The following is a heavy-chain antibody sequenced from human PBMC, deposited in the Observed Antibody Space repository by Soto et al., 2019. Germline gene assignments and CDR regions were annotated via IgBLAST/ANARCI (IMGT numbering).Heavy chain of an antibody. CDR3: ARRLYYDSSGFEGGGMDV. J-gene: IGHJ6*02. CDR2: IYYSGST. D-gene: IGHD3-22*01. Sequence: SETMSLTCTISGGSIISSSYYWGWIRQPPGKGLEWIGSIYYSGSTYYNPSLKSRVTISVDTSKNQFSLKLSSVTAADTAVYYCARRLYYDSSGFEGGGMDVWGQGTTVT. CDR1: GGSIISSSYY. V-gene: IGHV4-39*01.